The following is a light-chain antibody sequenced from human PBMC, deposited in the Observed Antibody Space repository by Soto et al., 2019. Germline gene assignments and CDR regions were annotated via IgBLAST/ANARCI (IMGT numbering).Light chain of an antibody. CDR3: QSYDSILDGFWV. Sequence: QSVLTQPPSVSGAPGQRVTISCTGSSSNIGAGYDVHWYQQLPGTAPKLLISGDTNRPSGVPDRFSASKSGTSASLAITGLQAEDEADYYCQSYDSILDGFWVFGGGTKLTVL. J-gene: IGLJ3*02. CDR1: SSNIGAGYD. CDR2: GDT. V-gene: IGLV1-40*01.